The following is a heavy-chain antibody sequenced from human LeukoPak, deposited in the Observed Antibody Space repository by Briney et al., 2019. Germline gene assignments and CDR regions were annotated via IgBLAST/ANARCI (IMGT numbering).Heavy chain of an antibody. CDR3: ARGSDSISAFDI. Sequence: SETLSLTCTVSGGSISDYYWSWIRQPPGKGLEWIGCIYYSGSTNYNPSLKSRVTISVDTSKNQFSLKLSSVTAADTAVYYCARGSDSISAFDIWGQGTMVTVSS. V-gene: IGHV4-59*01. J-gene: IGHJ3*02. D-gene: IGHD3-22*01. CDR1: GGSISDYY. CDR2: IYYSGST.